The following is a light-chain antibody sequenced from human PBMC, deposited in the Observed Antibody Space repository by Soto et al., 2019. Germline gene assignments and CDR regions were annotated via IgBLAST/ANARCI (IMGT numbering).Light chain of an antibody. CDR2: RNY. Sequence: QSVLTQPPSASETPGQRVTFSCSGSSSNIGSNYVYWYQQVPGTAPKLLIYRNYQRPSGVPDRFSGSKSGASASLAISGLRSEDEADYFCATWDDSLTSWVFGGGTKVTVL. CDR1: SSNIGSNY. CDR3: ATWDDSLTSWV. J-gene: IGLJ3*02. V-gene: IGLV1-47*01.